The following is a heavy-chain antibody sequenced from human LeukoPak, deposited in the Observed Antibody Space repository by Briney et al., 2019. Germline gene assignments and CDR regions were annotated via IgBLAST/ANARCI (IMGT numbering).Heavy chain of an antibody. J-gene: IGHJ4*02. V-gene: IGHV3-30*04. CDR3: ARDKGSWSSSHFDY. CDR2: ISYDGSNK. D-gene: IGHD6-13*01. Sequence: GGSLRLSCAASGFTFSSYAMHWVRQAPGKGLEWVAVISYDGSNKYYADSVKGRFTISRDNSKNTLYLQMNSLRAEDTAVYYCARDKGSWSSSHFDYWGQGTLVTVSS. CDR1: GFTFSSYA.